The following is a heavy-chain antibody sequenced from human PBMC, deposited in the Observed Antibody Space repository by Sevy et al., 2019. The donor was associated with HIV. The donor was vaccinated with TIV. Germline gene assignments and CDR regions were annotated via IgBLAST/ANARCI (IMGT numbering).Heavy chain of an antibody. CDR2: ISYDGSKK. J-gene: IGHJ6*03. D-gene: IGHD3-16*01. CDR3: AAVALTFGGDPYAYHSFMDV. Sequence: GGSLRLSCAATGFTFSSYDMHWVRQAPGKGLEWVAGISYDGSKKYYVDSVKGRFTISRDNSKTTLYLQMSSLRVEDTAVYYCAAVALTFGGDPYAYHSFMDVWGKGTTVTVSS. V-gene: IGHV3-30*03. CDR1: GFTFSSYD.